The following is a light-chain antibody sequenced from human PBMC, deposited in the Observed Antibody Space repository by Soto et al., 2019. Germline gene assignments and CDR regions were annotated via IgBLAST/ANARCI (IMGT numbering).Light chain of an antibody. V-gene: IGLV3-1*01. CDR3: QAWDSSTAV. CDR1: KLGDKY. J-gene: IGLJ2*01. CDR2: QDS. Sequence: SSELTQPPSVSVSPGQTASITCSGDKLGDKYACWYQQKPGQSPVLVIYQDSKRPSGIPERFSGSNSGNTATLTIRGTQAMDEADYYCQAWDSSTAVLGGGTKLTVL.